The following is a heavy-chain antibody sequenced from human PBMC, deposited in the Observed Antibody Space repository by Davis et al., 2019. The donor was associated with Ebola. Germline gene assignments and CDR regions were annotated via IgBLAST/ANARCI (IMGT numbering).Heavy chain of an antibody. CDR3: ARGSSSWVYYGMDV. J-gene: IGHJ6*02. D-gene: IGHD6-13*01. Sequence: SETLSLTCAVSGGSISSSNWWSWVRQPPGKGLEWIGEIYHSGSTNYNPSLKSRVTISVDKSKNQFSLKLSSVTAADTAVYYCARGSSSWVYYGMDVWGQGTTVTVSS. CDR1: GGSISSSNW. CDR2: IYHSGST. V-gene: IGHV4-4*02.